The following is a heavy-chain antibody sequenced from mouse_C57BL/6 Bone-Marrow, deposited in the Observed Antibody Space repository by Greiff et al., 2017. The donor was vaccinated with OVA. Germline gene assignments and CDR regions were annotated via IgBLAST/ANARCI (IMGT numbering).Heavy chain of an antibody. J-gene: IGHJ3*01. CDR1: GFTFSSYG. Sequence: EVMLVESGGDLVKPGGSLKLSCAASGFTFSSYGMSWVRQTPDKRLEWVATISSGGSYNYYPDSVKGRFTISRDTAKNTLYLQMSSLKSEDTAMYYCGWLLPFAYWGQGTLVTVSA. CDR2: ISSGGSYN. CDR3: GWLLPFAY. V-gene: IGHV5-6*01. D-gene: IGHD2-3*01.